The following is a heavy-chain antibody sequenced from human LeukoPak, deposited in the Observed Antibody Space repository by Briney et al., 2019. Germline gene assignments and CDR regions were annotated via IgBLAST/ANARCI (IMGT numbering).Heavy chain of an antibody. CDR1: GGTFSSYA. D-gene: IGHD7-27*01. CDR2: IIPIFGAA. CDR3: ARGLLTARARDAFDI. V-gene: IGHV1-69*13. Sequence: GASVKVSCKASGGTFSSYAISWVRQAPGQGLEWMGGIIPIFGAANYAQKFQGRVTITADESTSTAYMELSSLRSEDTAVYYCARGLLTARARDAFDIWGQGTMVTVSS. J-gene: IGHJ3*02.